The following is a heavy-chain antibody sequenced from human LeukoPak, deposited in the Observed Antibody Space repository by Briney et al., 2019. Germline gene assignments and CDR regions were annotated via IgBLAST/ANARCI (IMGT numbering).Heavy chain of an antibody. Sequence: GGSLRLSCAASGVTFSSYGMHWVRQAPGKGLEWVALISSDGNDKLYGDSVKGRFTISRDDSKSTLYLQVNSLRAEDTAVYYRTTKVIRGNSGDDYDDWGQGTLVTVSS. J-gene: IGHJ4*02. CDR3: TTKVIRGNSGDDYDD. D-gene: IGHD5-12*01. V-gene: IGHV3-30*03. CDR1: GVTFSSYG. CDR2: ISSDGNDK.